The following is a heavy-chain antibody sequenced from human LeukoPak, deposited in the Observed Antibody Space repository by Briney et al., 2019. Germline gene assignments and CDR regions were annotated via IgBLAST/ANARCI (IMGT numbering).Heavy chain of an antibody. V-gene: IGHV4-39*07. CDR2: IYYSGST. CDR3: ARSSGRGYSGYAFDI. J-gene: IGHJ3*02. D-gene: IGHD3-3*01. Sequence: PSETLSLTCTVSGGSISSSSYYWGWIRQPPGKGLEWIGSIYYSGSTYYNPSLKSRVTISVDTSKNQFSLKLSSVTAADTAVYYCARSSGRGYSGYAFDIWGQGTMVTVSS. CDR1: GGSISSSSYY.